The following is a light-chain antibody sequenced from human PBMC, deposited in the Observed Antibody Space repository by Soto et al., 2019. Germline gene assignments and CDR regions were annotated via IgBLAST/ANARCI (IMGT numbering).Light chain of an antibody. CDR1: SSDVGRYNY. Sequence: QSALTQPASVSGSPGQSITISCTGTSSDVGRYNYVSWYQQHPGKVPKLMIYDVSDRPSGVSNRFSGSKSGNTASLTISGLQAEDEGDYYCSSHTTSSTRVFGGGTKLTVL. J-gene: IGLJ3*02. CDR2: DVS. V-gene: IGLV2-14*01. CDR3: SSHTTSSTRV.